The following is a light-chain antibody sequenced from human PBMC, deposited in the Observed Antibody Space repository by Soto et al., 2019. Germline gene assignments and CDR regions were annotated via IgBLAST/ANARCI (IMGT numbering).Light chain of an antibody. Sequence: DIQMTQSPSTLSASVGDRVTITCRASQSISSWLAWYQQKPGKAPKLLIYKASSLESGVPSRFSGSGSGTDFTLTISSLQPDYFATYYCQQYNSSPTFGQGTKVEIK. CDR1: QSISSW. J-gene: IGKJ1*01. CDR2: KAS. CDR3: QQYNSSPT. V-gene: IGKV1-5*03.